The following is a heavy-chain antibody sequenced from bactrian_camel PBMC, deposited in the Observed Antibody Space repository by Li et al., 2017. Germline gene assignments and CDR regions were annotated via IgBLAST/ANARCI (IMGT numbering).Heavy chain of an antibody. D-gene: IGHD5*01. CDR3: AATVGACFGKVGWGLGLSDFRHWGQDAYEL. CDR2: ISVGGRT. V-gene: IGHV3S55*01. J-gene: IGHJ4*01. Sequence: HVQLVESGGGSVAAGGSLRLSCAGTGIHLSSAFCVGWFRQVPGKEREGVAAISVGGRTYYGDSVKGRFTISRNNAKRTLYLQMNSLKPEDTAMYFCAATVGACFGKVGWGLGLSDFRHWGQDAYELWGQGTQVTVS. CDR1: GIHLSSAFC.